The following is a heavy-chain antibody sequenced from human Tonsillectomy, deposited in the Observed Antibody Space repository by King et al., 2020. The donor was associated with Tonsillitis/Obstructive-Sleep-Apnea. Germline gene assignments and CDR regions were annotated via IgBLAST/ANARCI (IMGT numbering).Heavy chain of an antibody. D-gene: IGHD2-21*02. V-gene: IGHV1-46*01. CDR2: INSRDSST. CDR3: ARDFCGSACCSSNLFDS. Sequence: VQLVESGAEVKKPGASVKVSCKASGYTFTSSYMHWVRQAPGQGLEWMGIINSRDSSTRYAQNFQGRVTMSRDTSTKTVYMAVNSLRYEDTAVYYCARDFCGSACCSSNLFDSRGQGTLITVSS. CDR1: GYTFTSSY. J-gene: IGHJ5*01.